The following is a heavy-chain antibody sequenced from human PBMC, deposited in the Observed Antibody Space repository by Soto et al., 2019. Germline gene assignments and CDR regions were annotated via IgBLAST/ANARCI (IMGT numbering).Heavy chain of an antibody. J-gene: IGHJ4*02. CDR3: AKDRYCSATSCQDFGS. V-gene: IGHV1-46*01. CDR1: GYTFTSYY. CDR2: INPSGGST. Sequence: GASVKVSCKASGYTFTSYYMHWVRQAPGQGLEWMGIINPSGGSTSYAQKFQGRVTMTRDTSTSTVYMELSSLRVEDTAVYYCAKDRYCSATSCQDFGSWGQGTLVTVSS. D-gene: IGHD2-2*01.